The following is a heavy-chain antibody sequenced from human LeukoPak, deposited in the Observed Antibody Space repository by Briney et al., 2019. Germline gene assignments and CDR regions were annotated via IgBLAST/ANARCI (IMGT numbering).Heavy chain of an antibody. J-gene: IGHJ4*02. V-gene: IGHV3-7*01. CDR2: IKQDGSEK. Sequence: GGSLRLSCAASGFTFSSYWMSWVRQAPGKGLEGVANIKQDGSEKYYVDSVKGRFTISRDNAKNSLYLQMNSLRAYDTAVYYCAKDPGWLQFRGEDYFDYWGQGTLVTVSS. D-gene: IGHD5-24*01. CDR3: AKDPGWLQFRGEDYFDY. CDR1: GFTFSSYW.